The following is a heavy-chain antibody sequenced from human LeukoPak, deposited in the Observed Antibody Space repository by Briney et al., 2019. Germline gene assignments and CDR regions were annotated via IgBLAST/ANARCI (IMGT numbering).Heavy chain of an antibody. Sequence: GGSPRLSCTASGFTFNNYGMHWVRRGPRKGLEWVSLIRYDGSYTYYADSVKGRFTISRDNSKSTLYLQMNDLRVEDTAVYYCAKVPRLAVASTGIDYWRQGISVTVSS. CDR2: IRYDGSYT. CDR1: GFTFNNYG. CDR3: AKVPRLAVASTGIDY. V-gene: IGHV3-30*02. J-gene: IGHJ4*02. D-gene: IGHD6-19*01.